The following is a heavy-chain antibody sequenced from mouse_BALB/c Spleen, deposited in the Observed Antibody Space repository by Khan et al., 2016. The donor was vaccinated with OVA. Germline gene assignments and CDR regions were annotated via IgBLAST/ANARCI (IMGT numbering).Heavy chain of an antibody. CDR3: AHPTYDPRNFDV. CDR2: IAPANGNT. J-gene: IGHJ1*01. D-gene: IGHD2-3*01. Sequence: VQLQQSGAELVKPGASVKLSCTASGFNIKDTYMHWVKQRPEQGLEWIGRIAPANGNTKYDPTFHGKATIKADTSSNTAYLQLSSLTSEDTAVYCCAHPTYDPRNFDVWGAGTTVTVSS. CDR1: GFNIKDTY. V-gene: IGHV14-3*02.